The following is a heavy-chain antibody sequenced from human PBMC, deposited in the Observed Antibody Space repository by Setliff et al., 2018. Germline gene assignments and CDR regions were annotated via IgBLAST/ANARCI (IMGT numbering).Heavy chain of an antibody. CDR1: GLSFSSYA. Sequence: GGSLRLSCVASGLSFSSYAINWVRQAPGKGLEWVAYIRSDGSNKYYTDLVKGRFSITRDNSKNTLYLQMSSLRPEDTALYYCAKPRPGWPAGFDSWGQGTLVTVSS. J-gene: IGHJ4*02. V-gene: IGHV3-30*02. D-gene: IGHD6-19*01. CDR2: IRSDGSNK. CDR3: AKPRPGWPAGFDS.